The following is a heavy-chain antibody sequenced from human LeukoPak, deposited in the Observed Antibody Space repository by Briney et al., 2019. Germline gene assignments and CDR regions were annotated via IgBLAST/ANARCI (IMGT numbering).Heavy chain of an antibody. CDR3: AGDRTDVSDPPNWFDP. CDR2: INHSGST. Sequence: SETLSLTCAVYGGSFSGYYWSWIRQPPGKGLEWIGEINHSGSTYYNPSLKSRVTISVDTSKNQFSLNLSSVTAADTAVYFCAGDRTDVSDPPNWFDPWGQGTLVTVSS. CDR1: GGSFSGYY. J-gene: IGHJ5*02. V-gene: IGHV4-34*01. D-gene: IGHD3-16*01.